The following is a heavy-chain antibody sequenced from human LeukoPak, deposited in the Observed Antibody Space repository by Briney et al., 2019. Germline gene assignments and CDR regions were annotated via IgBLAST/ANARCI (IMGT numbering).Heavy chain of an antibody. J-gene: IGHJ4*02. CDR2: MNPNSGNT. V-gene: IGHV1-8*01. Sequence: ASVKVSCKASGYTFTSYDINWVRQATGQGLEWMGWMNPNSGNTGYAQKFQGRVTMTRNTSISTAYMELSSLRSDDTAVYYCASAVRPSSPPDYWGQGTLVTVSS. CDR3: ASAVRPSSPPDY. CDR1: GYTFTSYD. D-gene: IGHD6-6*01.